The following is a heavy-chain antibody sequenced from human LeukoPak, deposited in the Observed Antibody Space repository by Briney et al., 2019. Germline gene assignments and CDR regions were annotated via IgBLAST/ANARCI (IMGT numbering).Heavy chain of an antibody. D-gene: IGHD3-3*01. V-gene: IGHV3-21*01. CDR3: ASLITIFGVVPGAFDI. CDR2: ISSSSSYI. Sequence: GGSLRLSCAASGFTFSSYSMNWVRQAPGNWLEWVSSISSSSSYIYYADSVKGRFTISRDNAKTSLYLQMTSLRAEDTAVYYCASLITIFGVVPGAFDIWGQGTMVTVSS. J-gene: IGHJ3*02. CDR1: GFTFSSYS.